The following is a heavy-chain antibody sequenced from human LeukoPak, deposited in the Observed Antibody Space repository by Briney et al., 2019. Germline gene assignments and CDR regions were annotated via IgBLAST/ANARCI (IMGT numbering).Heavy chain of an antibody. V-gene: IGHV3-15*01. CDR1: RFTHSNAW. Sequence: VGSHRLSCAESRFTHSNAWMTSVCQAPGEGLEWVGRVQSKLDGETTDYAAPVKGRFTISRDDSKNTLYLQMNNLQTEDTAVYYCATGVRSGYTGYWGQGTLVTVSS. J-gene: IGHJ4*02. D-gene: IGHD2-2*02. CDR2: VQSKLDGETT. CDR3: ATGVRSGYTGY.